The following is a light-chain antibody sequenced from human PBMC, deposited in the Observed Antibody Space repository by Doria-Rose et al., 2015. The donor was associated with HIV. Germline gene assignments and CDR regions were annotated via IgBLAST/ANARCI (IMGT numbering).Light chain of an antibody. CDR3: VLYMGSGIWM. Sequence: QSVVTQEPSSSVSLGGTVTLTCGLTSGPVTGAYYPSWHQQTPGQAPRTLIYNTYSLSSGVSDRFSGSILGNKAALTIPGAQADDESDYYCVLYMGSGIWMFGGGTKLTVL. CDR1: SGPVTGAYY. J-gene: IGLJ3*02. CDR2: NTY. V-gene: IGLV8-61*01.